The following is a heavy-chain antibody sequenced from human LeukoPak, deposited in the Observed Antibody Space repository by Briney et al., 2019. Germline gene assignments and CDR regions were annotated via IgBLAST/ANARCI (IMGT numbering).Heavy chain of an antibody. Sequence: KPGESLKISCKGSGYSFTSYWIGWVRQMPGKGLEWMGIIYPGDSDTRYSPSFQGQVTISADKSISTAYLQWSSLKASDTAMYYCATPTNIAAAAPGYWGQGTLVTVSS. J-gene: IGHJ4*02. D-gene: IGHD6-13*01. CDR1: GYSFTSYW. CDR2: IYPGDSDT. CDR3: ATPTNIAAAAPGY. V-gene: IGHV5-51*01.